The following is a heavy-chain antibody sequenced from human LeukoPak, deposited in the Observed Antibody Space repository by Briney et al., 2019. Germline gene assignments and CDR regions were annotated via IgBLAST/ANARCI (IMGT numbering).Heavy chain of an antibody. CDR1: GFSLSTSAVG. J-gene: IGHJ3*02. CDR3: AHSWHPGSYCGGDCYSHAFYI. CDR2: LYWDDDK. Sequence: SGPTLVNPTQTLTLTCTFSGFSLSTSAVGVGWIRQPPGKALEWLALLYWDDDKRYSPSLKNRLTITKDTSKNQVVLTMTNMDPVDTATYYCAHSWHPGSYCGGDCYSHAFYIWGQGTMVTVSS. D-gene: IGHD2-21*02. V-gene: IGHV2-5*02.